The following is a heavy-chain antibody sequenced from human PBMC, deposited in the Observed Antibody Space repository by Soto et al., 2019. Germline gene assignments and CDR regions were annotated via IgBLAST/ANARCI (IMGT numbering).Heavy chain of an antibody. CDR3: ARDSAPLWFGELLSNWLDP. CDR2: IWYDGSNK. J-gene: IGHJ5*02. D-gene: IGHD3-10*01. CDR1: GFTFSSYG. V-gene: IGHV3-33*01. Sequence: GGSLRRSCAASGFTFSSYGMHWVRQAPGKGLEWVAVIWYDGSNKYYADSVKGRFTISRDNSKNTLYLQMNSLRAEDTAVYYCARDSAPLWFGELLSNWLDPLGQATLVTV.